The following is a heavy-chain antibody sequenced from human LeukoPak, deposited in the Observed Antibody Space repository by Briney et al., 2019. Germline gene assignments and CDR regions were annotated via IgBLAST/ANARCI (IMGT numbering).Heavy chain of an antibody. J-gene: IGHJ1*01. Sequence: KESGPTLVKPTQTLTLTCTFSGFSLSTSGVGVGWIRQPPGKALEWLALIYWNDDKRYSTSLKSRLTITKDTSKNQVVLTMTNMDPVDTATYYCAHTNIAAAGHEYFQHWGQGTLVTVSS. D-gene: IGHD6-13*01. CDR3: AHTNIAAAGHEYFQH. CDR2: IYWNDDK. V-gene: IGHV2-5*01. CDR1: GFSLSTSGVG.